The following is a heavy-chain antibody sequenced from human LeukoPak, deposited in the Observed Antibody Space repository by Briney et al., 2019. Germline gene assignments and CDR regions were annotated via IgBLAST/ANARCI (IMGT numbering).Heavy chain of an antibody. CDR3: ARGEYYYDSSGYPYFDY. V-gene: IGHV3-74*01. D-gene: IGHD3-22*01. CDR1: GFTFSSYW. CDR2: INSDGSST. Sequence: GGSLRLSCAASGFTFSSYWMHWVRQAPGKGLVWASRINSDGSSTSYADSVKGRFTISRDNAKNTLYLQMNSLRAEDTAVYYCARGEYYYDSSGYPYFDYWGQGTLVTVSS. J-gene: IGHJ4*02.